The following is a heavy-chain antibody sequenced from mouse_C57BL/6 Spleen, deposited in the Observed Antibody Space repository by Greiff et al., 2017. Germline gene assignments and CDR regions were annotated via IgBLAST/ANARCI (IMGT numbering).Heavy chain of an antibody. V-gene: IGHV2-5*01. D-gene: IGHD1-1*01. CDR1: GFSLTSYG. Sequence: QVQLQQSGPGLVQPSQSLSITCTVSGFSLTSYGVHWVRQSPGKGLEWLGVIWRGGSTDYNAAFMSRLSITKDNSKSQVFFKMNSLQADDTAIYYCAKGPTVVADYAMDYWGQGTSVTVSS. CDR3: AKGPTVVADYAMDY. J-gene: IGHJ4*01. CDR2: IWRGGST.